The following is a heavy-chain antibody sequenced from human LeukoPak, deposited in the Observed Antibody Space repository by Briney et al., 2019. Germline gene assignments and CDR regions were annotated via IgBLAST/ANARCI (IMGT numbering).Heavy chain of an antibody. D-gene: IGHD5-24*01. CDR2: LSPSGADT. Sequence: GGSLRLSCAASGFTFTNYAMNWVRQAPGKGLEWVSTLSPSGADTYYADSVKGRFTISRDSSKNTLYLQMNSLRAEDTAVYYCARRAYNWGAFDIWGQGTPVTVSS. V-gene: IGHV3-23*01. J-gene: IGHJ3*02. CDR3: ARRAYNWGAFDI. CDR1: GFTFTNYA.